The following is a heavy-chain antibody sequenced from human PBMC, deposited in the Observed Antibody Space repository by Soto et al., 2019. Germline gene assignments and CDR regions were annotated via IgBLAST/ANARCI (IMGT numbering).Heavy chain of an antibody. CDR1: GGSISTSGHF. CDR3: ARFSLEGAVDI. D-gene: IGHD1-1*01. Sequence: QVQLQESGPGLVKPSQTLSLTCTVSGGSISTSGHFWSWIRQHPVKGLEWIGYIYYSGTTYDNPTLTIRLTISVDTSNHQFALNLSTVTAEDTAEDYGARFSLEGAVDIWGQGTMVTVSS. J-gene: IGHJ3*02. V-gene: IGHV4-31*03. CDR2: IYYSGTT.